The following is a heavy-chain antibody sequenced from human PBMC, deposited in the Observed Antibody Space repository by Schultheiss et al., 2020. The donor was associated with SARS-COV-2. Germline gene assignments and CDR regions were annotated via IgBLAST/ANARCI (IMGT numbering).Heavy chain of an antibody. CDR2: IYHSGST. J-gene: IGHJ3*02. D-gene: IGHD5-12*01. CDR1: GGSISSSNW. Sequence: SETLSLTCAVSGGSISSSNWWSWVRQPPGKGLEWIGEIYHSGSTNYNPSLKSRVTISVDKSKNQFSLKLSSVTAADAAVYYCARDSGYVFRAFDIWGQGTMVTVSS. CDR3: ARDSGYVFRAFDI. V-gene: IGHV4-4*02.